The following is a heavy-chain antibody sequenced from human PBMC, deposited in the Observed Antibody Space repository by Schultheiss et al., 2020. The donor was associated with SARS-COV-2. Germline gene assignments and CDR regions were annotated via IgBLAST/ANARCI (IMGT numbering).Heavy chain of an antibody. V-gene: IGHV3-21*01. CDR3: ARWYEYSYGHGAYYFDY. Sequence: GGSLRLSCAASGFTFSSYSMNWVRQAPGKGLEWVSSISSGSSYIYYADSVKGRFTISRDNSKNTLYLQMNSLRAEDTAVYYCARWYEYSYGHGAYYFDYWGQGTLVTVSS. CDR2: ISSGSSYI. J-gene: IGHJ4*02. CDR1: GFTFSSYS. D-gene: IGHD5-18*01.